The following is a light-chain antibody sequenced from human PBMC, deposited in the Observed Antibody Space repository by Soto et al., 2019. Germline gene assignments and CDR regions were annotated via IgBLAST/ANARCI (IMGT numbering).Light chain of an antibody. CDR2: DVS. CDR3: CSYAGNRLWV. V-gene: IGLV2-11*01. J-gene: IGLJ3*02. Sequence: QSALTQPRSVSGSPGQSVTISCTGTSSDVGGYNYVSWYQQHPGKAPKLMIYDVSKWPSGVPDRFSGSKSGNTASLTISGLQAEDEADYYCCSYAGNRLWVFGGGTKLTVL. CDR1: SSDVGGYNY.